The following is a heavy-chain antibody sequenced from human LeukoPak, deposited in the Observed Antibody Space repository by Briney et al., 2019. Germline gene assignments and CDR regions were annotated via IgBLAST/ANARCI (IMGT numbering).Heavy chain of an antibody. CDR3: ARHTRLRIPVSDVEYFQH. Sequence: SETLSLTCTVSGGSVTSHYWSWIRQPPGKGLEWIAFIYYSGNSNYNPSLKSRVTISVDTSKNQFSLKLSSVTAADTAVYYCARHTRLRIPVSDVEYFQHWGRGTLVTVSS. CDR2: IYYSGNS. CDR1: GGSVTSHY. J-gene: IGHJ1*01. V-gene: IGHV4-59*08. D-gene: IGHD6-19*01.